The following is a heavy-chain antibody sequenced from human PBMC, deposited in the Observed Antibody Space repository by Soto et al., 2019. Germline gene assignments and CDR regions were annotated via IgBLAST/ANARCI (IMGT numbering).Heavy chain of an antibody. D-gene: IGHD6-19*01. V-gene: IGHV4-59*01. CDR3: ARQQWLVLNAFDI. J-gene: IGHJ3*02. CDR1: GGSISSYY. Sequence: QVQLQESGPGLVKPSETLSRTCTVSGGSISSYYWSWIRQPPGKGLEWIGYIYYSGSTNYNPSLKSRVTISVDTSKNQFSLKLSSVTAADTAVYYCARQQWLVLNAFDIWGQGTMVTVSS. CDR2: IYYSGST.